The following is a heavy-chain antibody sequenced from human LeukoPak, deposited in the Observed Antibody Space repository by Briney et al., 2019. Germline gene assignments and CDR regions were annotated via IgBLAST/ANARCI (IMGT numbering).Heavy chain of an antibody. CDR1: GFIFSSYS. V-gene: IGHV3-48*01. Sequence: GSLRLSCAASGFIFSSYSMNWVRQAPGKGLEWVSYISSSSSTIYYADSVKGRFTISRDNAKNSLYLQMNSLRAEDTAVYYCARVKDQYYYDSSGYYPDAFDIWGQGTMVTVSS. J-gene: IGHJ3*02. CDR3: ARVKDQYYYDSSGYYPDAFDI. CDR2: ISSSSSTI. D-gene: IGHD3-22*01.